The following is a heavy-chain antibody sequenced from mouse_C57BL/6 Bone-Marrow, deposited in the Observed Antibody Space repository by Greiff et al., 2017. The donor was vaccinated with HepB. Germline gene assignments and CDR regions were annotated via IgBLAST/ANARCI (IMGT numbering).Heavy chain of an antibody. Sequence: QVHVKQSGAELVRPGTSVKMSCKASGYTFTNYWIGWAKQRPGHGLEWIGDIYPGGGYTNYNEKFKGKATLTADKSSSTAYMQFSSLTSEDSAIYYCARKRNFYYGSSYGFDYWGQGTTLTVSS. D-gene: IGHD1-1*01. CDR1: GYTFTNYW. J-gene: IGHJ2*01. V-gene: IGHV1-63*01. CDR3: ARKRNFYYGSSYGFDY. CDR2: IYPGGGYT.